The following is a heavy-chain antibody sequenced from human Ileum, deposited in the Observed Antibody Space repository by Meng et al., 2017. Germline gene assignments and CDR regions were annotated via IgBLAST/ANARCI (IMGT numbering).Heavy chain of an antibody. CDR3: AKRHDSGSLGAFDI. CDR1: GFTFSSYG. Sequence: GESLKISCAASGFTFSSYGMSWVRQAPGKGLEWVSAITTSGGITNYADSVKGRFTISRDNSKNTLYLQINSLRAEDTAVYYCAKRHDSGSLGAFDIWGQGTMVTV. V-gene: IGHV3-23*01. CDR2: ITTSGGIT. D-gene: IGHD3-10*01. J-gene: IGHJ3*02.